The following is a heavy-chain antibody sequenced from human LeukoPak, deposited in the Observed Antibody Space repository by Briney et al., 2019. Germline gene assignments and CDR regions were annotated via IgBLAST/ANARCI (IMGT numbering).Heavy chain of an antibody. CDR2: ISGSGGST. Sequence: GGXLRLSCAASGFTFSSYAMSWVRQAQGKGLEGVSAISGSGGSTYYADSVKGRFTISRDNSKNTLYLQMNSLRAEDTAVYYCAKANYYDFWSGYYPIDYWGQGTLVTVSS. V-gene: IGHV3-23*01. CDR3: AKANYYDFWSGYYPIDY. D-gene: IGHD3-3*01. J-gene: IGHJ4*02. CDR1: GFTFSSYA.